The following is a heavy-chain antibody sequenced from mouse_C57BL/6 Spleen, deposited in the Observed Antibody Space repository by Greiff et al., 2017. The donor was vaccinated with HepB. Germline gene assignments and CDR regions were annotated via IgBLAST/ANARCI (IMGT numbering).Heavy chain of an antibody. J-gene: IGHJ4*01. CDR1: GFNIKDDY. Sequence: EVHLVESGAELVRPGASVKLSCTASGFNIKDDYMHWVKQRPEQGLEWIGWIDPENGDTEYASKFQGKATITADTSSNTAYLQLSSLTSEDTAVYYCTRGLRDYYAMDYWGQGTSVTVSS. CDR2: IDPENGDT. V-gene: IGHV14-4*01. D-gene: IGHD3-1*01. CDR3: TRGLRDYYAMDY.